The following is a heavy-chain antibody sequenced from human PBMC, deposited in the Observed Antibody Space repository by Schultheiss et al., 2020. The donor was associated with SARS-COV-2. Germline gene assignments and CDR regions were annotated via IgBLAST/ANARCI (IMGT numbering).Heavy chain of an antibody. CDR1: GGSISSGGYY. CDR2: IYYSGST. V-gene: IGHV4-61*08. Sequence: SETLSLTCTVSGGSISSGGYYWSWIRQPPGKGLEWIGYIYYSGSTNYNPSLKSRVTISVDTSKNQFSLKLSSVTAADTAVYYCARQKWGLGIDYWGQGTLVTVSS. CDR3: ARQKWGLGIDY. J-gene: IGHJ4*02. D-gene: IGHD3-16*01.